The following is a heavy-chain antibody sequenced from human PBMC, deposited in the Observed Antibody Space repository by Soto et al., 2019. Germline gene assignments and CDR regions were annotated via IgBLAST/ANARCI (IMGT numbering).Heavy chain of an antibody. J-gene: IGHJ6*02. CDR3: ARDGDSSGSSPSGGMDV. CDR1: GFTFSSYW. D-gene: IGHD1-26*01. CDR2: IKPDGSET. V-gene: IGHV3-7*05. Sequence: GGSLRLSCAASGFTFSSYWMSWVRQVPGKGLKWVANIKPDGSETYYVDSVKGRFTISRDNAKNSLYLQMNSLRAEDTAVYYCARDGDSSGSSPSGGMDVWGQGTTVTVSS.